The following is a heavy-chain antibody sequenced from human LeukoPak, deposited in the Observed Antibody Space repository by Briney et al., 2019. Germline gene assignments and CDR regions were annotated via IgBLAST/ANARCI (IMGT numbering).Heavy chain of an antibody. J-gene: IGHJ3*02. CDR1: GGSIGPYY. D-gene: IGHD6-6*01. CDR3: ARDHSSSSWMDSFEI. Sequence: SETLSLTCIISGGSIGPYYWSWIRQAVGKGPEWIGRIYTTGTADYNPSLKGRVFLSVDTSKNQFSLKVTSVTAADTAVYYCARDHSSSSWMDSFEIWGPGTKVTVSS. V-gene: IGHV4-4*07. CDR2: IYTTGTA.